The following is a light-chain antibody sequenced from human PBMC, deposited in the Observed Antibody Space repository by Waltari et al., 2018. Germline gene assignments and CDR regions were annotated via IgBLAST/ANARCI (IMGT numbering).Light chain of an antibody. V-gene: IGLV3-19*01. CDR1: SLKTYH. CDR3: GSRDKTGNPAL. Sequence: SSGLTQEPALSVALGQTVRMTCQGDSLKTYHATWYQQKPGQAPVLVIYGNTNRPSGIPGRFSGSWSGETGSLTITGAQVEDEADYYCGSRDKTGNPALFGGGTRLTV. CDR2: GNT. J-gene: IGLJ7*01.